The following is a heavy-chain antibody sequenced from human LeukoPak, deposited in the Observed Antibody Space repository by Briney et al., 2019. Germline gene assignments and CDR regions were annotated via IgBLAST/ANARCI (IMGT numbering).Heavy chain of an antibody. CDR1: GFTLSSYA. Sequence: QSGGSPRLSCTASGFTLSSYATSWVRQAPGEGLEWVSTISGSADNTNYAEAVKGRFTISRDNSKNTMYLQMNSLRAEDTAVYYCTKQGFGCWGQGTLVTVSS. CDR2: ISGSADNT. J-gene: IGHJ4*02. CDR3: TKQGFGC. V-gene: IGHV3-23*01.